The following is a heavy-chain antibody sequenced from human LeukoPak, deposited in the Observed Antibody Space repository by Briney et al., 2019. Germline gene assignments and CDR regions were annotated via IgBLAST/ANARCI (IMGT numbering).Heavy chain of an antibody. J-gene: IGHJ4*02. CDR3: ARHVESLGWLQSPDPNFDY. CDR2: IYPGDSDT. D-gene: IGHD5-24*01. V-gene: IGHV5-51*01. Sequence: GESLKISCKGSGYSFTSYWIGWVRQMPGKGLEWMGIIYPGDSDTRYSPSFQGQVTISADKSISTAYLQWSSLKASDTAMYYCARHVESLGWLQSPDPNFDYWGQGTLVTVSS. CDR1: GYSFTSYW.